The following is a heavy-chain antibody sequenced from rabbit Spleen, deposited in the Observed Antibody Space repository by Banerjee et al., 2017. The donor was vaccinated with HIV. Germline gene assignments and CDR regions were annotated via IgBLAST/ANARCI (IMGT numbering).Heavy chain of an antibody. CDR3: ARNYVNAFEP. Sequence: SLEESGGDLVKPGASLTLTCTASAFSFSSSDYLCWVRQAPGKGLEWIACIDTNDGDTDYANWPKGRFTISKTSSTTVTLQMTSLTAADTATYFCARNYVNAFEPWGPGTLVTVS. D-gene: IGHD1-1*01. CDR1: AFSFSSSDY. V-gene: IGHV1S40*01. CDR2: IDTNDGDT. J-gene: IGHJ2*01.